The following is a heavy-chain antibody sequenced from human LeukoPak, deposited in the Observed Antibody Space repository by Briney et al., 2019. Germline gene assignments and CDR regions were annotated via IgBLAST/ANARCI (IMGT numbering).Heavy chain of an antibody. J-gene: IGHJ5*02. CDR1: GGTFSSYA. CDR2: IIPIFGTA. CDR3: AREKLLGLHWFDP. V-gene: IGHV1-69*13. D-gene: IGHD1-7*01. Sequence: ASVKVSCKASGGTFSSYAISWVRQAPGQGLEWMGGIIPIFGTANYAQRFQGRVTITADESTSTAYMELSSLRSEDTAVYYCAREKLLGLHWFDPWGQGTLVTVSS.